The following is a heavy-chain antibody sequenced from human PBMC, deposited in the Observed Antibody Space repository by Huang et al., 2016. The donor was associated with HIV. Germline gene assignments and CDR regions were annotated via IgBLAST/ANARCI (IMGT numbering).Heavy chain of an antibody. V-gene: IGHV4-39*01. CDR1: GGSINTGRYY. Sequence: QMRFQESGPGLVKPSGTLSLTCNVSGGSINTGRYYWGWIRQPPGKGLEWVGSLYYHGKMHYDPSPKGRLTMSAYTAKNQFSLNLSSVTAADTAIYYCARNHDFWRGRMFAISYFDVWGRGTLVTVAS. CDR2: LYYHGKM. J-gene: IGHJ2*01. D-gene: IGHD3-3*01. CDR3: ARNHDFWRGRMFAISYFDV.